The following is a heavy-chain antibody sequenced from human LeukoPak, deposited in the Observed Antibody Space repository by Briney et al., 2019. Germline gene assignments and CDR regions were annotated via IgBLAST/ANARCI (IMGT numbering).Heavy chain of an antibody. V-gene: IGHV4-4*07. D-gene: IGHD2-2*02. Sequence: PSETLSLTCSVSGGSISTYYWSWIRQSAGKGLEWIGRIYKSGSSNYNPSLKSRVSMSVDSSKNHFSLNLTSVTAGDTAVYYCARDEGPLWSISCHRGFDPWGQGLLVTVSS. CDR2: IYKSGSS. J-gene: IGHJ5*02. CDR3: ARDEGPLWSISCHRGFDP. CDR1: GGSISTYY.